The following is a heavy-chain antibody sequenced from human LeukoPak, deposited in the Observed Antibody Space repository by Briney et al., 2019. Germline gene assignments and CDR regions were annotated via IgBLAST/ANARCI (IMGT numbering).Heavy chain of an antibody. Sequence: ASVKVSCKASGYTFTSYYMHWVRQAPGQGLEWMGIINPSGGSTSYAQKFQGRVTMTRNTSISTAYMELSSLRSEDTAVYYCARGGYRDYFDYWGQGTLVTVSS. J-gene: IGHJ4*02. CDR1: GYTFTSYY. CDR2: INPSGGST. CDR3: ARGGYRDYFDY. V-gene: IGHV1-46*01. D-gene: IGHD5-12*01.